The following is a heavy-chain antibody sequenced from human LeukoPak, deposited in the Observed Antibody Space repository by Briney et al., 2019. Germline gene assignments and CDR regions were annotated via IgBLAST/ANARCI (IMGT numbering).Heavy chain of an antibody. Sequence: PGGSLRLSCAASGFTFSSYSMNWVRQAPGKGLEWVSSISSSSSYIYYADSVKGRFTISRDNAKNSLYLQMNSLRAEDTAVYYCARDRAATGLNWFDPWGQGALVTVSS. CDR1: GFTFSSYS. CDR3: ARDRAATGLNWFDP. J-gene: IGHJ5*02. CDR2: ISSSSSYI. D-gene: IGHD2-15*01. V-gene: IGHV3-21*01.